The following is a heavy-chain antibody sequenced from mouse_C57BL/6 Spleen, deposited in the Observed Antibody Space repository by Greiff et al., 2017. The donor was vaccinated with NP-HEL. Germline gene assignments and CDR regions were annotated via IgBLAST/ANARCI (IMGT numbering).Heavy chain of an antibody. V-gene: IGHV1-82*01. J-gene: IGHJ4*01. CDR1: GYAFSSSW. CDR2: IYPGDGDT. Sequence: QVQLQQSGPELVKPGASVKISCKASGYAFSSSWMNWVKQRPGKGLEWIGRIYPGDGDTNYNGKVKGKATLTADKSSSTAYMQLSSLTSEDSAVYFCARFGGYSYAMDYWGQGTSVTVSS. D-gene: IGHD2-3*01. CDR3: ARFGGYSYAMDY.